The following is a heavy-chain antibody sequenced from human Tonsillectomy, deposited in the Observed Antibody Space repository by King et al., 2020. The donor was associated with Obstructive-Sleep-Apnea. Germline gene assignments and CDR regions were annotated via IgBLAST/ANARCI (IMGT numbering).Heavy chain of an antibody. CDR3: ARAYNTIANFDD. CDR1: EFIFSRST. J-gene: IGHJ4*02. D-gene: IGHD1-14*01. V-gene: IGHV3-21*01. CDR2: ISCDSTYI. Sequence: VQLVESGGGLVKPGGSLRLSCAAPEFIFSRSTMNWVRQAPGKGLEWVSSISCDSTYIHYADSVKGRFTISRDNAKNSLFLQMNSLRTEDTAVYYCARAYNTIANFDDWGQGTLVTVSS.